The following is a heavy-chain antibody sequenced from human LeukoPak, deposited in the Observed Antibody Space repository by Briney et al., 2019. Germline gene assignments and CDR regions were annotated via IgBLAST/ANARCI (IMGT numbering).Heavy chain of an antibody. CDR1: GYTFTSYY. D-gene: IGHD4-17*01. CDR3: ARGDYGDYVIDY. CDR2: INPSGGST. V-gene: IGHV1-46*01. Sequence: ASVTVSCTASGYTFTSYYMHWVRQAPGQGLEWMGIINPSGGSTNYAQKLQGRVTMTTDTSTSTAYMELRSLRSDDTAVYYCARGDYGDYVIDYWGQGTLVTVSS. J-gene: IGHJ4*02.